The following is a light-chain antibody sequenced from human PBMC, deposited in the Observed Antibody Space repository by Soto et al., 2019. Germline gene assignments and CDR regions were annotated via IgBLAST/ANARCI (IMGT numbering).Light chain of an antibody. CDR2: KAS. J-gene: IGKJ1*01. V-gene: IGKV1-5*03. Sequence: DIEMTQSPSSLSASVGDRVTIFCRASQSISSWLAWYQQKPGKAPKLLIYKASSLESGVPSRFSGSGSGTEFTLTISSLQPDDFATYYCQQYNSYSWTFGQGTKVDIK. CDR1: QSISSW. CDR3: QQYNSYSWT.